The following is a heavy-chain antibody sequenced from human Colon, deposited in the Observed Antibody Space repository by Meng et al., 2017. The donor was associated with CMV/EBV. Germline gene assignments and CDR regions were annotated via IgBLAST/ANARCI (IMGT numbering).Heavy chain of an antibody. CDR1: GGSLSGHY. CDR2: INHDGSA. V-gene: IGHV4-34*01. Sequence: AVYGGSLSGHYWSWLRQAPGQGLEWIGEINHDGSADYSPSLKSRVTISVDTSTKQLSLKANSVTAADTALYYCARGGVVAATPIWNHWGQGTLVTVSS. D-gene: IGHD2-21*01. CDR3: ARGGVVAATPIWNH. J-gene: IGHJ5*02.